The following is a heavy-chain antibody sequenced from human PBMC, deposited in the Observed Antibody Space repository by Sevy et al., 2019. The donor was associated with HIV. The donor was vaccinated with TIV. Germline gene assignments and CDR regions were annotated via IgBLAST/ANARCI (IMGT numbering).Heavy chain of an antibody. CDR2: IRQDGSEK. D-gene: IGHD3-22*01. CDR3: ASYYDGSGYRDAFDT. CDR1: GFTFSSYW. J-gene: IGHJ3*02. Sequence: GGSLRLSCAASGFTFSSYWMTWVRQAPGKGLEWVANIRQDGSEKFYVDSVKGRFTISRDNAKNSLYLQMNSLRAEDTAMYYCASYYDGSGYRDAFDTWGQGTMVTVSS. V-gene: IGHV3-7*01.